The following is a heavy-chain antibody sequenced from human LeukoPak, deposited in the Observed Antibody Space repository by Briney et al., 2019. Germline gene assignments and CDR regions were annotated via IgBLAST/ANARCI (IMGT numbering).Heavy chain of an antibody. D-gene: IGHD6-19*01. CDR3: AKDRLTVAVYYFDY. J-gene: IGHJ4*02. V-gene: IGHV3-33*06. Sequence: GGSLRLSCAASGFTFSSYGMHWVRQAPGKGLEWVAVIWYDGSNKYYADSVKGRFTISRDNSKNTLYLQMNSLRAEDTAVYYCAKDRLTVAVYYFDYWGQGTLVTVSS. CDR1: GFTFSSYG. CDR2: IWYDGSNK.